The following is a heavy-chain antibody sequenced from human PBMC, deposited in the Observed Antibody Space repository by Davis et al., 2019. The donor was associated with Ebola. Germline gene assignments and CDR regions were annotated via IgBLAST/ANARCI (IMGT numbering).Heavy chain of an antibody. CDR2: ISYRGTT. V-gene: IGHV4-39*07. Sequence: PSETLSLTCSVSGDSIRSTDYYWSWIRQPPGKGLEWIGRISYRGTTFSSMSLMSRVTISVDTPRNQISLKLSSVTAADTAVYYCARLRRYCTSTSCFVRWFDPWGQGTLVTVSS. CDR1: GDSIRSTDYY. J-gene: IGHJ5*02. CDR3: ARLRRYCTSTSCFVRWFDP. D-gene: IGHD2-2*01.